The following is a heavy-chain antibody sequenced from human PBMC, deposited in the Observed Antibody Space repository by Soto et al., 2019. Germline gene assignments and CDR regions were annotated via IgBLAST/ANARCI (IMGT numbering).Heavy chain of an antibody. V-gene: IGHV3-30-3*01. CDR1: GFTFSNYG. Sequence: QVQLVESGGGVVQPGRSLRLSCAASGFTFSNYGMHWVRQAPGKGLESVAVISYDGSNKYYADSVKGRFTISRDNSKNTMYLQMNSLRAEDTAVYYCARAVTMFGMDVWGQGTTVTVSS. J-gene: IGHJ6*02. CDR2: ISYDGSNK. CDR3: ARAVTMFGMDV. D-gene: IGHD4-4*01.